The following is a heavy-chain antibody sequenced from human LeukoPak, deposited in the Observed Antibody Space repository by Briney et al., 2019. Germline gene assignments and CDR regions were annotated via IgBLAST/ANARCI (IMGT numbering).Heavy chain of an antibody. V-gene: IGHV3-7*05. Sequence: GGSLRLSCAASGFIFSTYWLSWVRQAPGKALEWVANIKEDGGEKYYVDSVKGRFTISRDNAKNSLSLQMNSLRGEDTAVYYCARDLNSYGFDYWGQGTLVTVSS. CDR3: ARDLNSYGFDY. CDR1: GFIFSTYW. D-gene: IGHD5-18*01. CDR2: IKEDGGEK. J-gene: IGHJ4*02.